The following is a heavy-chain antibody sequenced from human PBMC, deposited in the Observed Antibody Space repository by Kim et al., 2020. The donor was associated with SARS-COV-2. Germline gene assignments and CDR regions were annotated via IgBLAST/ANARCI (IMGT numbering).Heavy chain of an antibody. D-gene: IGHD2-8*02. CDR3: ARDLFHTGFDY. CDR2: INAGTGNT. V-gene: IGHV1-3*01. Sequence: ASVKVSCKASGYIFTNFAIHWVRQAPGQRLEWMGWINAGTGNTKFSQQFQGRVTFTRDTSANTASMELSSLGSEDTAVYYCARDLFHTGFDYWGQGTLV. CDR1: GYIFTNFA. J-gene: IGHJ4*02.